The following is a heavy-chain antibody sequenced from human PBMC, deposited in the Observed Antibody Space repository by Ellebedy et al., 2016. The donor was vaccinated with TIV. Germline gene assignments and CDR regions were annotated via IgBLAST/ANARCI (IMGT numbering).Heavy chain of an antibody. J-gene: IGHJ4*02. V-gene: IGHV3-23*01. CDR1: GFSFSSYA. CDR3: AKSPLAVVGPSCFDY. CDR2: ISGSGIRT. Sequence: PGGSLRLSCAASGFSFSSYALSWVRQAPGKGLEWVSVISGSGIRTFYADSVKGRFTISRDNSKNTLFLQMNSLRAEDTAVYYCAKSPLAVVGPSCFDYWGQGTLVTVSS. D-gene: IGHD6-19*01.